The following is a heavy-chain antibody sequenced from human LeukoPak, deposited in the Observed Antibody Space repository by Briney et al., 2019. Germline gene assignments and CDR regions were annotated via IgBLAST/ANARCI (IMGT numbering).Heavy chain of an antibody. CDR1: EFTFSMYG. Sequence: GGSLRLSCAASEFTFSMYGMNWVRQAPGKGLEWVSSISGSHTYIAYADSVKGRFTISRDNAGNSLYLQMNSLRAEDTAVYYCTTSLPHVVDVTTSDGGNWGQGTLVTVSS. D-gene: IGHD2-21*02. CDR2: ISGSHTYI. V-gene: IGHV3-21*01. J-gene: IGHJ4*02. CDR3: TTSLPHVVDVTTSDGGN.